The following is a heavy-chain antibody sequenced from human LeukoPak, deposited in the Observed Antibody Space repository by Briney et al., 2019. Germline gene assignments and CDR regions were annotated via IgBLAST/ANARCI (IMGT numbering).Heavy chain of an antibody. CDR1: GYSFTTYC. Sequence: GESLKISCKGSGYSFTTYCIGWVRQMPGKGLEWMGIIYPGNSDTKYSPSFQGQVTISADKSISTAYLQWSSLKASDTAMYYCARGGYNYRHTDYFDFWGQGTLVTVSS. J-gene: IGHJ4*02. CDR3: ARGGYNYRHTDYFDF. D-gene: IGHD5-18*01. CDR2: IYPGNSDT. V-gene: IGHV5-51*01.